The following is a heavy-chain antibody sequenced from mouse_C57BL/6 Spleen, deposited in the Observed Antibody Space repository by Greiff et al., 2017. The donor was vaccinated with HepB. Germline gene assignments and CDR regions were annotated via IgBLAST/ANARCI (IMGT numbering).Heavy chain of an antibody. CDR1: GYAFSSSW. Sequence: QVQLKQSGPELVKPGASVKISCKASGYAFSSSWMTWVKQRPGKGLEWIGRIYPGDGDTNYNGKFKGKATLTADKSSSTAYMQLSSLTSEDSAVYFCAFYDYLAYWGQGTLVTVSA. CDR3: AFYDYLAY. V-gene: IGHV1-82*01. D-gene: IGHD2-4*01. J-gene: IGHJ3*01. CDR2: IYPGDGDT.